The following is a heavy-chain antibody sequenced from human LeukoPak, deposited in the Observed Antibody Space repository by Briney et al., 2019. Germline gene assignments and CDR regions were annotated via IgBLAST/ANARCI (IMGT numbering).Heavy chain of an antibody. D-gene: IGHD3-3*02. CDR3: ARIRDHVFDY. V-gene: IGHV3-11*03. Sequence: PGGSLRLSCTASGFIFSDYYMTWTRQAPGKGLEWISYITSSGSYTNYTDSVKGRFTISRDNAKKSLYLHSNSLRAEDTAVYYCARIRDHVFDYWGQGALVTVSS. CDR1: GFIFSDYY. CDR2: ITSSGSYT. J-gene: IGHJ4*02.